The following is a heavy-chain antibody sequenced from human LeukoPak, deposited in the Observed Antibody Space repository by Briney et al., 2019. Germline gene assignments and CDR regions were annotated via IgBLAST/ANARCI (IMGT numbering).Heavy chain of an antibody. V-gene: IGHV3-23*01. CDR1: GFTFTTYD. J-gene: IGHJ4*02. CDR3: AKRRRYYYDSSGYPGYYFDY. CDR2: ISGSGRTT. D-gene: IGHD3-22*01. Sequence: GGSLRLSCAASGFTFTTYDMTWVRQAPGKGLEWVSGISGSGRTTNYADSLKGRFTISRDNSKNTLFLQMNNLRAEDTAVYYCAKRRRYYYDSSGYPGYYFDYWGQGTLVTVSS.